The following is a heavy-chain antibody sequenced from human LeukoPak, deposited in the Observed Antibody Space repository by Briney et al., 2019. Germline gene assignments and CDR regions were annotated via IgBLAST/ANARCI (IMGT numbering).Heavy chain of an antibody. V-gene: IGHV1-46*01. CDR2: INPSGGST. J-gene: IGHJ4*02. Sequence: ASVKVSCKASGYTFTSYYMHWVRQARGQGLEWMGIINPSGGSTSYAQKFQGRVTMTRDTSTSTVYMELSSLRSEDTAVYYCSSGSYWGYFDYWGQGTLVTVSS. CDR3: SSGSYWGYFDY. CDR1: GYTFTSYY. D-gene: IGHD1-26*01.